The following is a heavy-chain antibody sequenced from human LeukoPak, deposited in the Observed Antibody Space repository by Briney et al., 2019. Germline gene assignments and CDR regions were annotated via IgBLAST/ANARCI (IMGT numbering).Heavy chain of an antibody. CDR3: ARRGYSGYDSPPGNWFDP. V-gene: IGHV5-51*01. CDR2: IYPGDSDT. J-gene: IGHJ5*02. Sequence: GECLKISCKGSGYSFTSYWIGWVRQMPGKGLEWMGIIYPGDSDTRYSPSFQGQVTISADKSISTAYLQWSSLKASDTAMYYCARRGYSGYDSPPGNWFDPWGQGTLVTVSS. CDR1: GYSFTSYW. D-gene: IGHD5-12*01.